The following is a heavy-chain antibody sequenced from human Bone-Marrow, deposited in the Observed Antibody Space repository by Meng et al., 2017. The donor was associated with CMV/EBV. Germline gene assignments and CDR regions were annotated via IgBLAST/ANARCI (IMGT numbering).Heavy chain of an antibody. J-gene: IGHJ6*02. V-gene: IGHV3-74*01. Sequence: GESLKISCAASGFTFSSYWMHWVRQAPGKGLVWVSRINSDGSSTSYADSVKGRFTISRDNAKNTLYLQMNSLRAEDTAVYYCARDSPSYYDFWSGYYTHYYYYGMDVWGQGTTVTVS. CDR3: ARDSPSYYDFWSGYYTHYYYYGMDV. CDR2: INSDGSST. CDR1: GFTFSSYW. D-gene: IGHD3-3*01.